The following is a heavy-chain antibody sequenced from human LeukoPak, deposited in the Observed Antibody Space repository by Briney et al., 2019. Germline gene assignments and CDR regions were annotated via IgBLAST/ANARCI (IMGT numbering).Heavy chain of an antibody. CDR1: GFTFSSYE. J-gene: IGHJ6*03. Sequence: GGPLRLSCAASGFTFSSYEMNWVRQAPGKGLEWVSYITSSSSSTSYADSVKGRFSISRDNAKNSLYLQMKNLRAADTAVYYCVRVHPLFCMDVWGKGTTVTVSS. V-gene: IGHV3-48*03. CDR3: VRVHPLFCMDV. CDR2: ITSSSSST.